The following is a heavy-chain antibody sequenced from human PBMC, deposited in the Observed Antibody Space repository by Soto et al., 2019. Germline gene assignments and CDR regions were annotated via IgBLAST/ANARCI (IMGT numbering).Heavy chain of an antibody. CDR1: GFTFSSYS. J-gene: IGHJ4*02. CDR2: ISSSSSYI. CDR3: ARDIGGYSGYANHY. D-gene: IGHD5-12*01. Sequence: EVQLVESGGGLVKPGGSLRLSCAASGFTFSSYSMNWVRQAPGKGLEWVSSISSSSSYIYYADSVKGRFTISRDNAKNSLYLQMNSLRAEETAVYYCARDIGGYSGYANHYWCQRSLVTVSS. V-gene: IGHV3-21*01.